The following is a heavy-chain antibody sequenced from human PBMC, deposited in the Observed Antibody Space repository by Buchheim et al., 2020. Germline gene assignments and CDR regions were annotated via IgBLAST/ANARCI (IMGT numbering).Heavy chain of an antibody. CDR1: GFSFSNAR. V-gene: IGHV3-15*01. D-gene: IGHD3-9*01. CDR2: IKSKTDGGTT. J-gene: IGHJ4*02. Sequence: EVQLVESGGGLVKPGGSLRLSCAASGFSFSNARMSWVRQGPGKGLEWVGRIKSKTDGGTTDYAAPVKGRFTISRDDSKTTLYLQMNSLKTEDTALYYCTTGYDILTGYLFDYWGQGTL. CDR3: TTGYDILTGYLFDY.